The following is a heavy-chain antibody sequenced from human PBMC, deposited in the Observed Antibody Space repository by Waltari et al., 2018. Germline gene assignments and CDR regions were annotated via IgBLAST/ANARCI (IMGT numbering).Heavy chain of an antibody. Sequence: EVQLAESGGGLAKPERSLRLSFSGSGFNFGDDAISWVHQAPGKGMHWVVMIRSNFYGGTTENDASVKGRFTVSRNESKSIAYMQMTSLKVQDTGIYYCTRGTAGWYWGQGILVTVSS. V-gene: IGHV3-49*04. CDR3: TRGTAGWY. CDR1: GFNFGDDA. CDR2: IRSNFYGGTT. J-gene: IGHJ4*02. D-gene: IGHD6-19*01.